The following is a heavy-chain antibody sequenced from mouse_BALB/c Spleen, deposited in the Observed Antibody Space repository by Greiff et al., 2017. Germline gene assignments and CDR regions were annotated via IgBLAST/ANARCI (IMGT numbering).Heavy chain of an antibody. D-gene: IGHD2-14*01. CDR1: GFTFSSYY. J-gene: IGHJ4*01. V-gene: IGHV5-6-2*01. CDR3: ARLAYYRYDGAMDY. CDR2: INSNGGST. Sequence: EVQGVESGGGLVKLGGSLKLSCAASGFTFSSYYMSWVRQTPEKRLELVAAINSNGGSTYYPDTVKGRFTISRDNAKNTLYLQMSSLKSEDTALYYCARLAYYRYDGAMDYWGQGTSVTVSS.